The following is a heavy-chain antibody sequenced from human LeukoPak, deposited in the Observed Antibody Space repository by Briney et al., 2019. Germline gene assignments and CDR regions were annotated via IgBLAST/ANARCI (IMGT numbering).Heavy chain of an antibody. D-gene: IGHD6-19*01. J-gene: IGHJ5*02. Sequence: SETLSLTCAVYGGSFSGYYWSWIRQPPGKGLEWIGEINHSGSTNYNPSLKSRVTISVDTSKNQFSLKLSSVTAADTAVYYCARGRSSGWYGGHWFGPWGQGTLVTVSS. CDR1: GGSFSGYY. V-gene: IGHV4-34*01. CDR2: INHSGST. CDR3: ARGRSSGWYGGHWFGP.